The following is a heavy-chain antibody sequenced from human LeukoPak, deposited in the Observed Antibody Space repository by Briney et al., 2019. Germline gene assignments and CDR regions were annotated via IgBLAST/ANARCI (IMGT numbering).Heavy chain of an antibody. CDR1: GFTFGSFS. D-gene: IGHD1-26*01. J-gene: IGHJ5*02. CDR2: ISGRDSST. Sequence: GGSLRLSCAASGFTFGSFSMSWVRQAPGKGLEWVSGISGRDSSTYYADSVKGRFTISRENSKNTLYLQMNSLRAEDTAVYYCATSGGSYWSWGQGTLVTVSS. CDR3: ATSGGSYWS. V-gene: IGHV3-23*01.